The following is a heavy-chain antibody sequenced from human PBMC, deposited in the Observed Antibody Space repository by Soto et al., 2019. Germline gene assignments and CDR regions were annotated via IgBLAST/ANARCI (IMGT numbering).Heavy chain of an antibody. J-gene: IGHJ4*02. D-gene: IGHD5-12*01. Sequence: ASVKVSCKASGYTFTGYYMHWVRQAPGQGLEWMGWINPNSGGTNYAQKFQGWVTMTRDTSISTAYMELSRLRSDDTAVYYCARERRGYSGYSFAYWGQGTLVTVSS. CDR2: INPNSGGT. CDR1: GYTFTGYY. CDR3: ARERRGYSGYSFAY. V-gene: IGHV1-2*04.